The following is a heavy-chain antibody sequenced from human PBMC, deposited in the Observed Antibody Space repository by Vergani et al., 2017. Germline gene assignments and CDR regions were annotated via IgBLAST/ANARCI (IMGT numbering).Heavy chain of an antibody. J-gene: IGHJ5*02. CDR1: RFTFSSYP. CDR2: ISGSGGSK. Sequence: EVQLLESGGGLVQPGGSLRLSCAASRFTFSSYPMSWVRQAPGKGLEWVSAISGSGGSKYYADSVKGRFTISRDNSKNTLYLQMNSLRAEDTAVYYCAKDLSDRGYNWFDPWGQGTLVTVSS. CDR3: AKDLSDRGYNWFDP. D-gene: IGHD1-14*01. V-gene: IGHV3-23*01.